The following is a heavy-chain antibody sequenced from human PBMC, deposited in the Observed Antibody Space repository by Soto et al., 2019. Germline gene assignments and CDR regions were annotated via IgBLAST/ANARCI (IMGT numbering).Heavy chain of an antibody. D-gene: IGHD1-26*01. CDR3: ARGESVRAEWELPPDY. CDR1: GFTFSSYW. V-gene: IGHV3-74*01. Sequence: GGSLRLSCAASGFTFSSYWMHWVRQAPGKGLVWVSRINSDGSSTSYADSVKGRFTISRDNAKNTLYLQMNSLRAEDTAVYYCARGESVRAEWELPPDYWGQGTLVTVSS. J-gene: IGHJ4*02. CDR2: INSDGSST.